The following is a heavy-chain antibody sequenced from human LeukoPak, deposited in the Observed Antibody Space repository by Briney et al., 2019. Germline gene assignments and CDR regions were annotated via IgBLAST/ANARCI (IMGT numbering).Heavy chain of an antibody. V-gene: IGHV1-69*05. D-gene: IGHD3-9*01. CDR2: IIPIFGTA. Sequence: GASVKVCCKSSGGTFSSYAISWVRQAPGQGLEWMGGIIPIFGTANYAQKFQGRVTITTDESTSTAYMELSSLRSEDTAVYYCARAATYFDWSPRQDYWGQGTLVTVSS. J-gene: IGHJ4*02. CDR1: GGTFSSYA. CDR3: ARAATYFDWSPRQDY.